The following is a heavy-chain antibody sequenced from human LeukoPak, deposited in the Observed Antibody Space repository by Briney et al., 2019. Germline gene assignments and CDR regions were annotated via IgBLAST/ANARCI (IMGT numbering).Heavy chain of an antibody. Sequence: GGSLRLSCETSGFIFTRNWMSWVRQAPGKRLEWVANINERGTEKNYADSVKGRFTISRDNTENSLSLQMNNLRVEDTAIYYCAREYHWGQGTLVSVS. CDR1: GFIFTRNW. J-gene: IGHJ5*02. V-gene: IGHV3-7*01. CDR2: INERGTEK. CDR3: AREYH.